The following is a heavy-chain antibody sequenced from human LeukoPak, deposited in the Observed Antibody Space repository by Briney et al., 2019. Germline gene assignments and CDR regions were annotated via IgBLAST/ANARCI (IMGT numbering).Heavy chain of an antibody. CDR3: ARGHSGSYYGY. CDR1: GSSINNFY. J-gene: IGHJ4*02. Sequence: SETLSLTCTVSGSSINNFYWTWIRQPAGKGLEWIGRIQTSGSTNYNPSLKSRVTMSLDTSKNQFSLSLSSVTAADTAVYYCARGHSGSYYGYWGQGTLVTVSP. V-gene: IGHV4-4*07. CDR2: IQTSGST. D-gene: IGHD1-26*01.